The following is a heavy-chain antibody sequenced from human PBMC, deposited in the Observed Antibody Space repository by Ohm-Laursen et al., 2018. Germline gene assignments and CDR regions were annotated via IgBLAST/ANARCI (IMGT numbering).Heavy chain of an antibody. J-gene: IGHJ6*02. CDR3: ERGHRTYYYGSGRSPGMDV. D-gene: IGHD3-10*01. CDR2: INHSGST. V-gene: IGHV4-39*07. CDR1: DGSISSVSYY. Sequence: SETLSLTCTVSDGSISSVSYYWGWIRQPPGKGLEWIGEINHSGSTNYNPSLKSRVTISVDTSKNQFSLKLSSVTAADTAVYYCERGHRTYYYGSGRSPGMDVWGQGTTVTVSS.